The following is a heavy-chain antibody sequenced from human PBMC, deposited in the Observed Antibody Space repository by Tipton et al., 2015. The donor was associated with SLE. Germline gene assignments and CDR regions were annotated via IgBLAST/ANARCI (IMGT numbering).Heavy chain of an antibody. CDR3: ARRDNFWGSYRRAHPYFDL. D-gene: IGHD3-16*02. Sequence: TLSLTCTVSGGSISSGGYYWSWIRQHPGKGLEWIGYIYYSGSTYYNPSLQSRLTMSVDTSRNQFSLKLTSVTAADTAVYFCARRDNFWGSYRRAHPYFDLWGQGALVTVSS. V-gene: IGHV4-31*03. CDR1: GGSISSGGYY. J-gene: IGHJ4*02. CDR2: IYYSGST.